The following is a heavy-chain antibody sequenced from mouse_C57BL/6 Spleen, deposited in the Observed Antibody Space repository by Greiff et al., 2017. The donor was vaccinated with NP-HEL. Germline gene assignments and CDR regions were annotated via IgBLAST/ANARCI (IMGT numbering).Heavy chain of an antibody. D-gene: IGHD2-2*01. V-gene: IGHV1-7*01. Sequence: QVQLQQSGAELAKPGASVKLSCKASGYTFTSYWMHWVKQRPGQGLEWIGYINPSSGYTKYNQKFKDKATLTADKSSSTAYMQLSSLTNEDSADYYCARGRSTMVTTTGYYYAMDYWGQGTSVTVSS. J-gene: IGHJ4*01. CDR3: ARGRSTMVTTTGYYYAMDY. CDR1: GYTFTSYW. CDR2: INPSSGYT.